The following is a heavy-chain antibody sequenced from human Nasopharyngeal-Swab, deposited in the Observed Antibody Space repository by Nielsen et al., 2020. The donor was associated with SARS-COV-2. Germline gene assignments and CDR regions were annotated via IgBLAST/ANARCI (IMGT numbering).Heavy chain of an antibody. CDR3: ARQIRFLEWLPYCYYYMDV. CDR1: GYSFTSYW. CDR2: IDPSDSYT. J-gene: IGHJ6*03. D-gene: IGHD3-3*01. V-gene: IGHV5-10-1*01. Sequence: KVSCKGSGYSFTSYWISWVRQMPGKGLEWMGRIDPSDSYTNYSPSFQGHVTISADKSISTAYLQWSSLKASDTAMYYCARQIRFLEWLPYCYYYMDVWGKGTTVTVSS.